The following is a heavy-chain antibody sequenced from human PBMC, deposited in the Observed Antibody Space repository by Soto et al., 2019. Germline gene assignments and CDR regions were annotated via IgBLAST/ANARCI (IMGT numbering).Heavy chain of an antibody. Sequence: GSLRVSCAASGFIFSDFQLNGVRQAPGRVLEWLSSITGTSAFTHYADSIEVRFTIARDNPNNLLLLQMDNLSPEDTAVYYCARDNLAFQGAFDLWAQGTLLTGSS. J-gene: IGHJ4*02. V-gene: IGHV3-21*04. CDR3: ARDNLAFQGAFDL. CDR1: GFIFSDFQ. CDR2: ITGTSAFT. D-gene: IGHD3-16*01.